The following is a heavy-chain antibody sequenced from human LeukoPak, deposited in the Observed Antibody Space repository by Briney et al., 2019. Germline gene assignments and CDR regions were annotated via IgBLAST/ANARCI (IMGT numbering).Heavy chain of an antibody. D-gene: IGHD2-8*01. V-gene: IGHV1-2*02. CDR2: INPNSGGT. Sequence: ASVKVSCKASGYTFTDYYMEWVRQAPGQGLEWVGWINPNSGGTNYAQKFQGRVTMTRDTSISTAYMELSRLRSDDTAVYYCARVRSYCTNGVSYWDLDYWGQGTLVTVSS. CDR1: GYTFTDYY. CDR3: ARVRSYCTNGVSYWDLDY. J-gene: IGHJ4*02.